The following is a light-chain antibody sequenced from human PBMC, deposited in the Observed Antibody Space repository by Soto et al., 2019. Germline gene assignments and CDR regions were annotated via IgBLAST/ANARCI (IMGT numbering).Light chain of an antibody. CDR1: QDISNY. CDR2: DAS. Sequence: DIQMTQSPSSLSASVGDRVTITCQASQDISNYLNWYQQKPGKAPKLLIYDASNLETGVPSRFSGSASGKDFTFTISRRQPEDIATYYCQQYDNRPPTFGQGTKVEIK. V-gene: IGKV1-33*01. CDR3: QQYDNRPPT. J-gene: IGKJ1*01.